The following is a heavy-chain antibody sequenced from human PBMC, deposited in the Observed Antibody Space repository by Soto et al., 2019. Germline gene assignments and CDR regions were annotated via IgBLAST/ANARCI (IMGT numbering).Heavy chain of an antibody. Sequence: QVQLAESGGDLVKPGGSLRLSCVVSGFTLSDYYMTWIRQAQGKGLEWVSYISISGNYTNYADSVKGRFTISRDSTNNALYLQMNSLRAEDTAVYYCARLHQDHYYTMDVWGQGTTVTVSS. D-gene: IGHD2-2*01. CDR3: ARLHQDHYYTMDV. J-gene: IGHJ6*02. CDR2: ISISGNYT. CDR1: GFTLSDYY. V-gene: IGHV3-11*05.